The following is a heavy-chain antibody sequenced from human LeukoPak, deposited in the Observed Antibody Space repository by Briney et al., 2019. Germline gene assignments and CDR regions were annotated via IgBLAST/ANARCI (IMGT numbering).Heavy chain of an antibody. CDR2: IIPIFGTA. D-gene: IGHD3-22*01. V-gene: IGHV1-69*05. J-gene: IGHJ4*02. CDR3: APGQGHYDDSSGYYYTYFDF. Sequence: PVKVSCKASGGTFSSYAISWVRQAPGHGLEWRGRIIPIFGTANYAQKFQGRVTITTDESTSTAYIDLSGLSPEHTAVDYYAPGQGHYDDSSGYYYTYFDFWGQGPLVTVSS. CDR1: GGTFSSYA.